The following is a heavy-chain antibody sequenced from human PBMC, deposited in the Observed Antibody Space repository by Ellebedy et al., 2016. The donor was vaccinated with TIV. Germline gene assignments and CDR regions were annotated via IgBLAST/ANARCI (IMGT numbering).Heavy chain of an antibody. CDR3: VRDKMVDATTGSKFDY. Sequence: GESLKISCAASGFMFNNYWMSWVRQAPGKGLEWVATIKQDGSEKYYVASVTGRFAISRDNAKESLYLQMNSLRAEGTDTAVYYCVRDKMVDATTGSKFDYWGQGTLVTVSS. CDR2: IKQDGSEK. V-gene: IGHV3-7*01. CDR1: GFMFNNYW. J-gene: IGHJ4*02. D-gene: IGHD2-15*01.